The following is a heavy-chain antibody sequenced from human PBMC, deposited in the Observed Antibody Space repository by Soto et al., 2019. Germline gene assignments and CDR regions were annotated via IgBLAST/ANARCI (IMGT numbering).Heavy chain of an antibody. Sequence: QVQLVESGGGVVKPGRSLRLSCAASGFTFSSYDMHWVRQAPGKGLEWVADISYDGSNKYYADSVKGRFTISRDNSKNRLYLQLNSVRAEDTAVYYGARGPNWVFLRYYCELDVWRPGTTVTASS. CDR3: ARGPNWVFLRYYCELDV. D-gene: IGHD7-27*01. J-gene: IGHJ6*02. V-gene: IGHV3-30*03. CDR2: ISYDGSNK. CDR1: GFTFSSYD.